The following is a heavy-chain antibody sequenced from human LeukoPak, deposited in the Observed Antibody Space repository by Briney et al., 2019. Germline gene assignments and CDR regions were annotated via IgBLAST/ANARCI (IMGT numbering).Heavy chain of an antibody. Sequence: SETLSLTCAVSGYSISSGYYWGWIRQPPGKGLEWFGSIYHSGSTYYNPSLKSRVTISVDTSKNQFSLKLSSVTAADTAVYYCARGPTSYYDSSGYYYPLYYFDYWGQGTLVTVSS. D-gene: IGHD3-22*01. CDR2: IYHSGST. J-gene: IGHJ4*02. V-gene: IGHV4-38-2*01. CDR3: ARGPTSYYDSSGYYYPLYYFDY. CDR1: GYSISSGYY.